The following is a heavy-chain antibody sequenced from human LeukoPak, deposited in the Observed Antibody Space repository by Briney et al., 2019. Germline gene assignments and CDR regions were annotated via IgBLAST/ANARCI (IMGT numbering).Heavy chain of an antibody. CDR1: GYAFTGYY. J-gene: IGHJ4*02. Sequence: ASVKVSCKASGYAFTGYYMHWVRQAPGQGLEWMGWINPTSGGTNYAQKFQGRVTMTRDTSVSTVYMELSRLRSDDTAVYYCARDLHLYWGQGTLVTVSS. V-gene: IGHV1-2*02. CDR2: INPTSGGT. CDR3: ARDLHLY.